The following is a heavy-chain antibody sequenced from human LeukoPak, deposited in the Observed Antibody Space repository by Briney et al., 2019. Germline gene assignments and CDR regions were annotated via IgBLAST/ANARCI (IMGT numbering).Heavy chain of an antibody. CDR2: INHSGST. CDR3: ARQSTEFSSSWYVVDY. D-gene: IGHD6-13*01. Sequence: SETLSLTCAVYGGSFSGYYWSCIRQPPGKGLEWIGEINHSGSTNYSPSLKSRVTISVDTSKNQFSLKLSSVTAADTAVYYCARQSTEFSSSWYVVDYWGQGTLVTLSS. CDR1: GGSFSGYY. V-gene: IGHV4-34*01. J-gene: IGHJ4*02.